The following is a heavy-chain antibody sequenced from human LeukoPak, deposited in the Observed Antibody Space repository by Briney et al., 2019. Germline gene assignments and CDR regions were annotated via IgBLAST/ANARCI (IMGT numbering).Heavy chain of an antibody. CDR2: ISYDGRNQ. J-gene: IGHJ4*02. V-gene: IGHV3-30*04. Sequence: PGRSLRLSCAASGFTFSSYPMNWVRQAPGKGLEWVAIISYDGRNQHYADSVKGRFTIARDDSENTLYLQMNSLRAEDTAVYYCAREGSYHHPLDYWGQGTLVTVSS. CDR3: AREGSYHHPLDY. CDR1: GFTFSSYP.